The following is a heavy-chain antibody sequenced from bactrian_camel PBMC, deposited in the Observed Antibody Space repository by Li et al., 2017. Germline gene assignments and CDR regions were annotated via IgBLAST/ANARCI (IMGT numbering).Heavy chain of an antibody. CDR2: ISPASGRR. V-gene: IGHV3-3*01. J-gene: IGHJ4*01. Sequence: HVQLVESGGGSVQDGGSLTLSCAVSGYGASVSSRYCMGWFRRAPGKEREGVAAISPASGRRYYGDSVKGRFTISQDDAKNTVYLQMNRLEPEDTAIYYCAADGRSKDCHLVSPWKYNLWGQGTQVTVS. CDR1: GYGASVSSRYC. D-gene: IGHD3*01. CDR3: AADGRSKDCHLVSPWKYNL.